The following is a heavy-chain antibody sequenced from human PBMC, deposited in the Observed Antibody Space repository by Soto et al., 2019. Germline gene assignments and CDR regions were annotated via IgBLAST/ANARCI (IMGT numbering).Heavy chain of an antibody. D-gene: IGHD6-13*01. Sequence: QVQLVQSGAEVKKPGASVKVSCKASGYTFTRYGISWVRQAPGQGLEWMGWISAYNGNTNYAQKLQGRVTMTTDTSTSTAYRELRSLRSDDTAVYYCASDWAAAGPFDYWGQGTLVTVSS. CDR1: GYTFTRYG. V-gene: IGHV1-18*01. CDR2: ISAYNGNT. J-gene: IGHJ4*02. CDR3: ASDWAAAGPFDY.